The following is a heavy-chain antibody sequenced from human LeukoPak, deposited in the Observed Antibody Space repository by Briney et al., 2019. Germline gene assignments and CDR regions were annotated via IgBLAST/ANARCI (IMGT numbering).Heavy chain of an antibody. CDR2: IYYSGST. CDR3: ARDGASSIFYY. CDR1: GGPISSSGYY. J-gene: IGHJ4*02. Sequence: SETLSLTGSVSGGPISSSGYYWGWIRQPPGKGLEWIGSIYYSGSTYYNPSVKSRVTISVDRSKNQFSLKLSSVTAADTAVYSFARDGASSIFYYWGQGTLVTVSS. V-gene: IGHV4-39*07. D-gene: IGHD4/OR15-4a*01.